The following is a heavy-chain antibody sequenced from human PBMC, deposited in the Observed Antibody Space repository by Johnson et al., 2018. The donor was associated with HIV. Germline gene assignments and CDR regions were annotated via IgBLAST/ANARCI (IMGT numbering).Heavy chain of an antibody. CDR3: ARSFGVTTPGAFDI. D-gene: IGHD3-3*01. J-gene: IGHJ3*02. Sequence: QVQLVESGGGVVQPGRSLRLSCAASGFTFSSYPMHWVRQAPGKGLEWVAIISYDGGSKYYADSVKGRFTISRDNSKNTLYLQMNSLRAEDTAVYYCARSFGVTTPGAFDIWGQGTMVTVSS. CDR1: GFTFSSYP. CDR2: ISYDGGSK. V-gene: IGHV3-30*04.